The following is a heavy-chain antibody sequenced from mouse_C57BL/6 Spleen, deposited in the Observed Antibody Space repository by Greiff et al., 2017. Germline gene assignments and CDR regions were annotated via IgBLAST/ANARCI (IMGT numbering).Heavy chain of an antibody. V-gene: IGHV1-52*01. D-gene: IGHD2-4*01. Sequence: QVQLQQPGAELVRPGSSVKLSCKASGYTFTSYWMHWVKQRPIQGLEWIGNIDPSDSETNYNQKFNDKATLTVDKSSSTAYMLLGSLTSEGSAVYNCANGGDYGVRTWFACGGQESLVTVSA. J-gene: IGHJ3*01. CDR3: ANGGDYGVRTWFAC. CDR1: GYTFTSYW. CDR2: IDPSDSET.